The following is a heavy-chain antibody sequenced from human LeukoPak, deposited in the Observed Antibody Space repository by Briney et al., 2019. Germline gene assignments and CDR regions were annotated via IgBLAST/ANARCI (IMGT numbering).Heavy chain of an antibody. CDR1: GFTVGSNY. J-gene: IGHJ3*02. CDR2: IYSGGTT. V-gene: IGHV3-53*01. Sequence: GGSLRLSCAASGFTVGSNYMSWVRQAPGKGLEWVSVIYSGGTTYYADSVKGRFTISRDNSNNPLYLQMNSLRAEDTAVYYCARGPVTRFEIWGQGTMVTVSS. CDR3: ARGPVTRFEI. D-gene: IGHD4-17*01.